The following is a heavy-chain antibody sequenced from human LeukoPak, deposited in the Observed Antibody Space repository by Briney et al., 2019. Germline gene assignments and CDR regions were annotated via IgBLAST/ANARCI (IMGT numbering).Heavy chain of an antibody. D-gene: IGHD1-1*01. CDR2: ISSSSSYI. Sequence: PGGSLTLSCAVSGFTFSSYSINWVRQPPGKGLEWVASISSSSSYIYYADSVKGRFTISRDNPKNSPLLQMNSLRADDPAVYYCSRDWYNNADVFDLWGEGRIVTVSS. CDR3: SRDWYNNADVFDL. V-gene: IGHV3-21*01. CDR1: GFTFSSYS. J-gene: IGHJ3*01.